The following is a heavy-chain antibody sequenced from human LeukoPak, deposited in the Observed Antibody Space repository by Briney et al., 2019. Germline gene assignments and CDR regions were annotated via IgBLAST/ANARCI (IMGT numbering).Heavy chain of an antibody. Sequence: ASVKVSCKASGYTFTSYGISWVRQAPGQGLEWMGWISAYNGNTNYAQKLQGRVTMTTDTSTSTAYMELRSLRSDDTAVYYCARDKGSIQDPDAFDIWGQGTMVIVSS. V-gene: IGHV1-18*04. J-gene: IGHJ3*02. D-gene: IGHD3-3*01. CDR1: GYTFTSYG. CDR3: ARDKGSIQDPDAFDI. CDR2: ISAYNGNT.